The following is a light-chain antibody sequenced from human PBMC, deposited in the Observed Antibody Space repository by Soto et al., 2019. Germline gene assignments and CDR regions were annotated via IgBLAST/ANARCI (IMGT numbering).Light chain of an antibody. CDR2: DVS. J-gene: IGLJ1*01. CDR1: SSDVGGYNH. Sequence: QSALTQPASVSGSPGQSITISCTGTSSDVGGYNHVSWYQQHPGKAPKLMIYDVSNRPSGVSNRFSGSKSGNTASLTISGVQAEDEADYYCSSYTSSSTLGVFGTGTKVTVL. CDR3: SSYTSSSTLGV. V-gene: IGLV2-14*01.